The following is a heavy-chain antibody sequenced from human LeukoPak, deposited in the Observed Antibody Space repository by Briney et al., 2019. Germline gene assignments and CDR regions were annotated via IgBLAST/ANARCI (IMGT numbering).Heavy chain of an antibody. J-gene: IGHJ3*02. CDR3: ASPEVSDSYAFDI. CDR1: GGTFSSYA. Sequence: ASVTVSCTASGGTFSSYAISWVRQAPGQGLEWMGGIIPIFGTANYAQKFQGRVTITADESTSTAYMELSSLRSEDTAVYYCASPEVSDSYAFDIWGQGTMVTVSS. CDR2: IIPIFGTA. V-gene: IGHV1-69*01. D-gene: IGHD5/OR15-5a*01.